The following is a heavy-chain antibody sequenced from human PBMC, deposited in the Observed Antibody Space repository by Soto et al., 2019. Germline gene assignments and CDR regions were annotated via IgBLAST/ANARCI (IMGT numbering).Heavy chain of an antibody. V-gene: IGHV5-51*01. CDR3: ARAIVVGPTSEDAFDI. CDR1: GYSFTSYW. J-gene: IGHJ3*02. Sequence: PGESLKISCKGSGYSFTSYWSGWVREMPGKGLEWMGIIYPGESDARYSPSFQGQVTISADTSISTRYLQWSSLKASDTAMHHCARAIVVGPTSEDAFDIWGQGTMVTVS. D-gene: IGHD2-21*01. CDR2: IYPGESDA.